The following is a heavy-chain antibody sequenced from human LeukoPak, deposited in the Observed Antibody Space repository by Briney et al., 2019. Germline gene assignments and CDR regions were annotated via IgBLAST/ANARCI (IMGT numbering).Heavy chain of an antibody. CDR1: GFTFSSYA. CDR3: ARGSVGALYY. V-gene: IGHV3-30*04. J-gene: IGHJ4*02. D-gene: IGHD1-26*01. CDR2: ISYDGSNK. Sequence: GGSLRLSCAASGFTFSSYAMHWVRQAPGKGLEWVAVISYDGSNKYYADSVKGRFTISRDNSENTLYLQMNSLRAEDTAVYYCARGSVGALYYWGQGTLVTVSS.